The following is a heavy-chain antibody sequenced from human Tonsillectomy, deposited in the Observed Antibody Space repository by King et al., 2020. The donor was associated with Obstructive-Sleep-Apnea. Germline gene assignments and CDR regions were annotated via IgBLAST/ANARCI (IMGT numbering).Heavy chain of an antibody. D-gene: IGHD1-26*01. CDR1: GYTFASYG. CDR3: ARDREGSYSPAGAFDI. CDR2: ISAYNGNT. Sequence: VQLVESGAEVKKPGASVKVSCKASGYTFASYGISWVRQAPGQGLEWMGWISAYNGNTNYAQKLQGRVTMTTDTSTSTAYMELRSLRSDDTAVYYCARDREGSYSPAGAFDIWGQGTMVTVSS. V-gene: IGHV1-18*04. J-gene: IGHJ3*02.